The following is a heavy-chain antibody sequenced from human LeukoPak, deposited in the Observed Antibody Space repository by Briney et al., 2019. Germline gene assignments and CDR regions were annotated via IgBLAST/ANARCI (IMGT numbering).Heavy chain of an antibody. CDR1: GGSFSGYY. CDR2: INHSGST. Sequence: SETLSLTCAVYGGSFSGYYWSWIRQPPGKGLEWIGEINHSGSTNYNPSLKSRVTISVDTSKNQFSLKLSSVTAADTAVYYCASTQSGYYYVVDYWGQGTLVTVSS. V-gene: IGHV4-34*01. D-gene: IGHD3-22*01. J-gene: IGHJ4*02. CDR3: ASTQSGYYYVVDY.